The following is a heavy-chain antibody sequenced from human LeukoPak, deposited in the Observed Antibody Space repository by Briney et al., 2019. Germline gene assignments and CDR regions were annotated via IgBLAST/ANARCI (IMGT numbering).Heavy chain of an antibody. Sequence: GGSLRLSCAASGFTFSSYAMSWVRQAPGKGLEWVSVISGSGGSTYYADSVKGRFTISRDNSKNTLYLQMNSLRAEDTAVYYCAKDEGRTYYYDSSGSSNFDYWGQGTLVTVSS. CDR3: AKDEGRTYYYDSSGSSNFDY. J-gene: IGHJ4*02. D-gene: IGHD3-22*01. V-gene: IGHV3-23*01. CDR1: GFTFSSYA. CDR2: ISGSGGST.